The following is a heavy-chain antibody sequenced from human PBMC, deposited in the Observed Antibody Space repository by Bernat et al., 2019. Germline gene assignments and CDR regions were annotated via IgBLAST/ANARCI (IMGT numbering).Heavy chain of an antibody. CDR2: IKQDGSEK. CDR1: GFTFSSYW. CDR3: ARDGILTGYYNLLFDY. D-gene: IGHD3-9*01. J-gene: IGHJ4*02. V-gene: IGHV3-7*03. Sequence: EVQLVESGGGLVQPGGSLRLSCAASGFTFSSYWMSWVRQAPGKGLEWVANIKQDGSEKYYVDSVKGRFTISRDNAKNSLYLQMNSLRAEDTAVYYCARDGILTGYYNLLFDYWGQGTLVTVSS.